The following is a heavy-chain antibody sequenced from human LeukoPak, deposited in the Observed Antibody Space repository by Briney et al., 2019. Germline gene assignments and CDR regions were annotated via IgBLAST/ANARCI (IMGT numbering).Heavy chain of an antibody. J-gene: IGHJ4*02. CDR3: ARDRPRIAVAGPMSFDY. V-gene: IGHV1-69*05. CDR1: GGTFSSYA. Sequence: SVKVSCKASGGTFSSYAISWVRQAPGQGLEWMGRIIPIFGTANYAQKFQGRVTITTDESTSTAYMELRSLRSDDTAVYYCARDRPRIAVAGPMSFDYWGQGTLVAVSS. CDR2: IIPIFGTA. D-gene: IGHD6-19*01.